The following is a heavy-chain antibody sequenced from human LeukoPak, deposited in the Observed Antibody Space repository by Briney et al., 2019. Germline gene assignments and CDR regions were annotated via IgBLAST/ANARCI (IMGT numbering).Heavy chain of an antibody. D-gene: IGHD3-16*01. J-gene: IGHJ5*02. CDR2: ITGRDGIT. Sequence: GGSLRLSCAASGFTFSHYAMNWVRQAPGKGLDWVSTITGRDGITYYAESVKGRFTISRDNSNNTLYLQMNSLRAEDTAIYYCAKDWGTYTPTYSWSQGTLVTVSS. V-gene: IGHV3-23*01. CDR3: AKDWGTYTPTYS. CDR1: GFTFSHYA.